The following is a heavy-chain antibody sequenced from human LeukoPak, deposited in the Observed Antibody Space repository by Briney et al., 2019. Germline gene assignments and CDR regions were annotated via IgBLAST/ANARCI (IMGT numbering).Heavy chain of an antibody. Sequence: GGSLRLSCAASGFTFSRYWMSWVRQAPGKGLEWVANIKQDGSEKYYVDSVKGRLTISRDNAKNSLYLQMNSLRAEDTAVYYCATGCSGGSCYSANDAFDIWGQGTMVTVSS. V-gene: IGHV3-7*01. CDR2: IKQDGSEK. J-gene: IGHJ3*02. CDR1: GFTFSRYW. D-gene: IGHD2-15*01. CDR3: ATGCSGGSCYSANDAFDI.